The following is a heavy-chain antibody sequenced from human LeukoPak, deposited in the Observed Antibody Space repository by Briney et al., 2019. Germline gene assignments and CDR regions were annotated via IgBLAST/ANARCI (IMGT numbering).Heavy chain of an antibody. CDR1: GDSIRSHY. J-gene: IGHJ4*02. V-gene: IGHV4-59*11. CDR2: IYCSGST. D-gene: IGHD2/OR15-2a*01. CDR3: ARERLIAGSTVFDY. Sequence: SETLSLTCTVSGDSIRSHYWSWIRQPPGKGLEWIGCIYCSGSTNNNPSLKSRITFSVGTSNNQFSLRLTSVTAADTAVYYCARERLIAGSTVFDYWGQGTLVTVSS.